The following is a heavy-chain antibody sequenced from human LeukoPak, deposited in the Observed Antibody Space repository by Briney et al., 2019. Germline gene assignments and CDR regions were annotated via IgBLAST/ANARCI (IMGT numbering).Heavy chain of an antibody. V-gene: IGHV5-51*01. CDR2: ISPGDSDT. J-gene: IGHJ4*02. CDR3: ARPLCSGGSCYIDY. D-gene: IGHD2-15*01. Sequence: GESLKISSKGSGYSFTSHWIGWVRQMPGKGLEWMGIISPGDSDTRYSPSFQGQVTVSADRSISTAYLQWSSLKASDTAMYYCARPLCSGGSCYIDYWGQGTLVTVSS. CDR1: GYSFTSHW.